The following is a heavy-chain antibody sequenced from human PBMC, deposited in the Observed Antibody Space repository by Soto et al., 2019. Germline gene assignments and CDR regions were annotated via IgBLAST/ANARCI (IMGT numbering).Heavy chain of an antibody. CDR3: AKGGGFGVVIIANWFGP. J-gene: IGHJ5*02. Sequence: EVQLLESGGGLVQPGGSLRLSCAASGFTFSSYAMSWVRQAPGKGLEWVSAISGSGGSTYYADSVKGRFTISRDNSKNTLYLHMNSLSAEDTAVYYCAKGGGFGVVIIANWFGPWGQGTLVTVSS. D-gene: IGHD3-3*01. V-gene: IGHV3-23*01. CDR1: GFTFSSYA. CDR2: ISGSGGST.